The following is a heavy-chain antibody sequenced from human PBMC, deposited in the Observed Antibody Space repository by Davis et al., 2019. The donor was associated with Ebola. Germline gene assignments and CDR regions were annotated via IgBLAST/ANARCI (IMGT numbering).Heavy chain of an antibody. V-gene: IGHV1-46*01. D-gene: IGHD3-10*01. CDR2: INPDDSST. CDR1: GYTFTDYH. Sequence: ASVKVSCKASGYTFTDYHMHWVRQAPGQGLEWMGIINPDDSSTSYSQNFQGRVTMTRDTSKSTVYMEMTSLRSEDTAVYYCGRDAWYTVRGIADYLDYWGQGTPITVSS. J-gene: IGHJ4*02. CDR3: GRDAWYTVRGIADYLDY.